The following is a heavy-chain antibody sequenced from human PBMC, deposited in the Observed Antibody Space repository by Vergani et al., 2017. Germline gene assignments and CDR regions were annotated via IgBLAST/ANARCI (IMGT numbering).Heavy chain of an antibody. D-gene: IGHD3-22*01. CDR2: IDWDDDT. V-gene: IGHV2-70*04. Sequence: QVTLKESGPALVKPTQTLTLTCTFSGFSLTTYGMRVSWIRQPPGKALEWLARIDWDDDTYYRTSLRTRLTISQDTFKNQVALTMTNMDPVDTATYYCARTLSDSRGYYLDYWGQGTLVTVSS. CDR1: GFSLTTYGMR. J-gene: IGHJ4*02. CDR3: ARTLSDSRGYYLDY.